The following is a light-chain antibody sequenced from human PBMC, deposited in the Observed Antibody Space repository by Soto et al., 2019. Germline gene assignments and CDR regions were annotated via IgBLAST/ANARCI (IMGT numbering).Light chain of an antibody. CDR1: RAISNN. Sequence: EIVMTQSPATLSVSPGERATLSCRASRAISNNLAWYQQKPGQAPRLLIYGASTRATGIPARFSGSGSGTEFTLTISSLQSEDFAVYYCQQYYDWPITFGQGTRLEI. J-gene: IGKJ5*01. V-gene: IGKV3-15*01. CDR2: GAS. CDR3: QQYYDWPIT.